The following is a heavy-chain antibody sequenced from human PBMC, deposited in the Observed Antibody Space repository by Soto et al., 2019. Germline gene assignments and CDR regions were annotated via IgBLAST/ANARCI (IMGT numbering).Heavy chain of an antibody. CDR3: ARGGSSSGGADY. J-gene: IGHJ4*02. Sequence: QVQLVQSGAEVKKPGSSVKVSCKASGGTFSSYAISWVRQAPGQGLEWMGGIIPIFGTANYAQKFQGRVTVTADESTSTAYMELSSLRSEDTGLYYCARGGSSSGGADYWGQGTLVTVSS. CDR1: GGTFSSYA. CDR2: IIPIFGTA. V-gene: IGHV1-69*01. D-gene: IGHD6-6*01.